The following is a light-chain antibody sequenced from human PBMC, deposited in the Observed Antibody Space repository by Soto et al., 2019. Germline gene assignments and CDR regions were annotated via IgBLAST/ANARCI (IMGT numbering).Light chain of an antibody. Sequence: DIEMTQSPSSLSASVGDRVTITCQASQAISNYLNWYQQKPGKAPKLLIYDVSALKRGVPPRFSGSGSGTEFTLAISSLQPEDFATYYCQQYDSFSVTFGQGTKVEIK. CDR2: DVS. J-gene: IGKJ1*01. CDR3: QQYDSFSVT. V-gene: IGKV1-33*01. CDR1: QAISNY.